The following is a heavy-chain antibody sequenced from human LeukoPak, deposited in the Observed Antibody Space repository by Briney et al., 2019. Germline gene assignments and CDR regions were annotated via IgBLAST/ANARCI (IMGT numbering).Heavy chain of an antibody. Sequence: GGSLRLSCTASGFTVSDNYMTRVRQAPGRGLEWVSVIYRGGSTYYPDSVKGRFTISRDKSKNTLYLQMNSVRAEDTAVYYCAAPGSPAGSYYYGDYWGQGTLVTVSS. CDR2: IYRGGST. CDR3: AAPGSPAGSYYYGDY. J-gene: IGHJ4*02. CDR1: GFTVSDNY. D-gene: IGHD3-10*01. V-gene: IGHV3-53*01.